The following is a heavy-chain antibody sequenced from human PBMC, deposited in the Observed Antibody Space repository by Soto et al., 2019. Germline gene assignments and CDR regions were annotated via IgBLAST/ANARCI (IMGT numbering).Heavy chain of an antibody. Sequence: QVQLVQSGAEVKKPGASVKVSCKASGYTFTSYDINWVRQATGQGLEWMGWMNPNSGNTGYAQKFQGRVTMTRNTSISTAYMELSSLRSEDTAVYYCARTPLPRYDSCGYGADAFDIWGQGTMVTVSS. CDR2: MNPNSGNT. V-gene: IGHV1-8*01. CDR3: ARTPLPRYDSCGYGADAFDI. D-gene: IGHD3-22*01. J-gene: IGHJ3*02. CDR1: GYTFTSYD.